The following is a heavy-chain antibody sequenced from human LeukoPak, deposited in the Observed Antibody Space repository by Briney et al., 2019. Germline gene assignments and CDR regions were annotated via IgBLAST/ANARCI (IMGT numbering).Heavy chain of an antibody. D-gene: IGHD6-13*01. J-gene: IGHJ4*02. V-gene: IGHV1-46*01. CDR2: INPSGGST. CDR3: ARGIAAAGISDY. CDR1: GYTFTSYY. Sequence: ASVRVSCKASGYTFTSYYMHWVRQAPGQGLEWMGIINPSGGSTSYAQKFQGRVTMTRDMSTSTVYMELSSLRSEDTAVYYCARGIAAAGISDYWGQGTLVTVSS.